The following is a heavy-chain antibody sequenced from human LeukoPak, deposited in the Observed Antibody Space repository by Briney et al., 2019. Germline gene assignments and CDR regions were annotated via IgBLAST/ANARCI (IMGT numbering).Heavy chain of an antibody. CDR3: ARRLQRHFDY. V-gene: IGHV5-10-1*01. D-gene: IGHD2-15*01. J-gene: IGHJ4*02. CDR1: GYSFTSYW. CDR2: IGPSDSYT. Sequence: GESLKISCKGSGYSFTSYWISWVRQMPGKGLEWMGRIGPSDSYTNYSPSFQGHVTISVDKSISTAYLQWSSLKASDTAMYYCARRLQRHFDYWGRGTLVTVSS.